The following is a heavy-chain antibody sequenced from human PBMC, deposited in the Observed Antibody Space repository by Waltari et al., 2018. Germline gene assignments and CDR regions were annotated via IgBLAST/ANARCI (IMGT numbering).Heavy chain of an antibody. CDR1: GGTFSSYA. CDR2: IIPIFGTA. J-gene: IGHJ4*02. Sequence: QVQLVQSGAEVKKPGSSVKVSCKASGGTFSSYAISWVRQAPGQGLEWMGGIIPIFGTANYAQKCQGRVTITADESTSTAYMELSSLRSEDTAVYYCARGGIIAAAGNFDYWGQGTLVTVSS. D-gene: IGHD6-13*01. V-gene: IGHV1-69*12. CDR3: ARGGIIAAAGNFDY.